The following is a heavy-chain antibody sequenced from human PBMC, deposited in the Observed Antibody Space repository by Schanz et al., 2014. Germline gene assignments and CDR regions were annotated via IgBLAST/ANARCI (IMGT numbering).Heavy chain of an antibody. Sequence: QLQLQESGPGLVRPSETLSLTCTVYGGSFSSGPFYWGWIRQPPGKGLEWLGSAYYRGSTYYSPPLKSRVSIPVDGSKRHSPLRLTSMTAADTAVYYCARLGITGTMVFYWGQGTLVTVSS. J-gene: IGHJ4*02. D-gene: IGHD1-20*01. V-gene: IGHV4-39*01. CDR1: GGSFSSGPFY. CDR3: ARLGITGTMVFY. CDR2: AYYRGST.